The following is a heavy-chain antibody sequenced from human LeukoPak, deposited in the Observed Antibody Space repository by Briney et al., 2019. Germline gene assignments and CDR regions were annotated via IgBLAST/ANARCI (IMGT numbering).Heavy chain of an antibody. Sequence: GRSLRLSCAASGFTFSSYGMHWVRQAPGKGLEWVAVIWYDGSNKYYADSVKGRFTISRDNSKNTLYLQMNSLRAEDTAVYYCAREAQLYDGSGYPPGGYFDYWGQGTLVTVS. J-gene: IGHJ4*02. CDR2: IWYDGSNK. CDR3: AREAQLYDGSGYPPGGYFDY. CDR1: GFTFSSYG. D-gene: IGHD3-22*01. V-gene: IGHV3-33*01.